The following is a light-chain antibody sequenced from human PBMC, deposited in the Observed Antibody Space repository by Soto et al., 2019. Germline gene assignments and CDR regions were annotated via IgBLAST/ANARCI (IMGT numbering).Light chain of an antibody. CDR3: QXXXXXXXXXX. CDR1: QSVSSY. CDR2: DAS. Sequence: EIALTQSPATLSLSPGERATLSCRASQSVSSYLAWYQQKPGQAPRLLIYDASNRATGIPARFSGRGSGTDFTLXIXSLEXXDXXXXXXQXXXXXXXXXXFXQG. J-gene: IGKJ5*01. V-gene: IGKV3-11*01.